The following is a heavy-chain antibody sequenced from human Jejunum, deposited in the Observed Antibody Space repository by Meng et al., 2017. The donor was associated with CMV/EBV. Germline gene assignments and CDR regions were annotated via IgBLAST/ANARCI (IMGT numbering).Heavy chain of an antibody. CDR2: INTNTGGT. J-gene: IGHJ4*02. CDR3: SRTTGRGLDFDY. D-gene: IGHD1-14*01. Sequence: VQLVKSGDGVKKTGASVKVSCKASGYSFSGHFMDWVRQAPGQGLEWMGWINTNTGGTNYAQKFQGRVTMTRDTSSNTVYMELSSLTSDDSAVYYCSRTTGRGLDFDYWGQGTLVTVSS. V-gene: IGHV1-2*02. CDR1: GYSFSGHF.